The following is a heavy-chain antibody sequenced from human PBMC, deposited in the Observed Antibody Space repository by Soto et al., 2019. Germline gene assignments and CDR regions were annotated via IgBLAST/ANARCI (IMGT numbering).Heavy chain of an antibody. V-gene: IGHV1-8*01. J-gene: IGHJ4*02. Sequence: ASVKVSCKASGYSFTSLDINWVRQTAGQGLEWMGWMEPSTGRTGYAQKFQGRDTRTRDTSINTAYMELTTLTSDDTAFYYCARGVSAGVDYWGQGTLVTVSS. D-gene: IGHD1-26*01. CDR2: MEPSTGRT. CDR1: GYSFTSLD. CDR3: ARGVSAGVDY.